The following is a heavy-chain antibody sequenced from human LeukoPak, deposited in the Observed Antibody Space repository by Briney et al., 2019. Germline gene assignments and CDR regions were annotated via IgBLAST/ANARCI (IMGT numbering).Heavy chain of an antibody. V-gene: IGHV4-4*07. J-gene: IGHJ4*02. D-gene: IGHD5/OR15-5a*01. CDR1: GASISTYY. CDR3: VQDGPLRSDY. CDR2: IFASGST. Sequence: PSKTLSLTCTVSGASISTYYWSWIRQPAGKGLEWIGRIFASGSTNYNPSLKSRIAMSVDTSKNQFSLNLTSVAAADTAMYYCVQDGPLRSDYWGQGTLVTVSS.